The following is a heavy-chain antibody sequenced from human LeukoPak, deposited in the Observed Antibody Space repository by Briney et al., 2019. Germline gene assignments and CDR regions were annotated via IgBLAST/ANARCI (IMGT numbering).Heavy chain of an antibody. V-gene: IGHV3-33*01. CDR2: IWFDGSNK. Sequence: AGRSLRLSCEPSGFTFSTYGMHWVRQAPGKGLDWGALIWFDGSNKHYADSVKGRFTISRDNSKNTMYLQMNSLRAEDTAVYYCARRYCGSPSCVNWLDPWGQGALVTVSS. J-gene: IGHJ5*02. D-gene: IGHD2-2*01. CDR1: GFTFSTYG. CDR3: ARRYCGSPSCVNWLDP.